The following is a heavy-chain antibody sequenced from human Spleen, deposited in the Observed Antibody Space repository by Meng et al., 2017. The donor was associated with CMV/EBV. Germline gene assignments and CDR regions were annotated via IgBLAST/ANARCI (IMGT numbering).Heavy chain of an antibody. Sequence: LSCAASGFTVSSSYMSWVRQAPGKGLEWVSVIYSAATTYYADSVKGRFTISRDNLKNTLYLQMNSLRAEDTAVYYCARAPEGSSEWYWGQGTLVTVSS. V-gene: IGHV3-53*01. D-gene: IGHD6-19*01. CDR2: IYSAATT. CDR3: ARAPEGSSEWY. J-gene: IGHJ4*02. CDR1: GFTVSSSY.